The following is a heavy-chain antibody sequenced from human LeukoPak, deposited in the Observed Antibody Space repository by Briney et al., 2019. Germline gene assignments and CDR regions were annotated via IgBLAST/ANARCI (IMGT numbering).Heavy chain of an antibody. D-gene: IGHD2-15*01. Sequence: SETLSLTCTVSGDSVSSGSYYWSWIRQPPGKGLEWVGYIYYSGSTNYNPSLKSRVTISVDTSKNQFSLKLSSVTAADTAVYYCARDSSTDCSGGSCYQNYYYYYGMDVWGQGTTVTVSS. J-gene: IGHJ6*02. CDR2: IYYSGST. CDR3: ARDSSTDCSGGSCYQNYYYYYGMDV. V-gene: IGHV4-61*01. CDR1: GDSVSSGSYY.